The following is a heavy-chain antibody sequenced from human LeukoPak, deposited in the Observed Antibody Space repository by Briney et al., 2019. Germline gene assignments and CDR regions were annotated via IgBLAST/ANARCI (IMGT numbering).Heavy chain of an antibody. J-gene: IGHJ4*02. CDR2: IYYSGST. CDR3: ARVRITIFGVVTFFDY. Sequence: SETLSLTCTVSGGSFSSGSYYWSWIRQPPGKGLEWIGYIYYSGSTNYNPSLKSRVTISVDTSKNQFSLKLSSVTAADTAVYYCARVRITIFGVVTFFDYWGQGTLVTVSS. CDR1: GGSFSSGSYY. D-gene: IGHD3-3*01. V-gene: IGHV4-61*01.